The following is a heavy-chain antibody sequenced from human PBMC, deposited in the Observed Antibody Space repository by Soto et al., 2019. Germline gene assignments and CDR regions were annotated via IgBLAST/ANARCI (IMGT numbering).Heavy chain of an antibody. V-gene: IGHV1-18*04. CDR1: GYTFTMYG. Sequence: ASVKVSCKASGYTFTMYGISGVRQSRLRGLEWMGWISAYNGNTNYAQKLQGRVTMTTDTSTSTAYMELRSLRSDDTAVYYCARGSVAARIYYYGMDVWGQGTTVTVSS. CDR3: ARGSVAARIYYYGMDV. D-gene: IGHD6-19*01. J-gene: IGHJ6*02. CDR2: ISAYNGNT.